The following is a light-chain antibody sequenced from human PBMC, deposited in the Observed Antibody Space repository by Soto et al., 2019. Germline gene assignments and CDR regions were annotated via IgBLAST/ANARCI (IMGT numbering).Light chain of an antibody. CDR3: MQGTHWPPT. Sequence: DVVMTQSPLSLPVTLGQPASISCRSSQSLVYSDGYAYLSWFQQRPGQSPRRLIYRASNRDSGVPDRFSGSGSGTDFTLQINRVDAEDVGVYYCMQGTHWPPTFGRGTRVEIK. CDR1: QSLVYSDGYAY. CDR2: RAS. J-gene: IGKJ1*01. V-gene: IGKV2-30*01.